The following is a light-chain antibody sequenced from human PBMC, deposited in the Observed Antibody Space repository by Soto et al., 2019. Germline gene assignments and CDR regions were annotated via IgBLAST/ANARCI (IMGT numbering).Light chain of an antibody. CDR3: QQFGDAPYT. CDR1: QSVGSNN. Sequence: EIVLTQSPGTLSLSPGERATLSCRASQSVGSNNLAWYQQKSGQPPRLLIYGASTRAAGIPDRFSGSGSGTDLTLNVRRLESEDFAVYYCQQFGDAPYTFGQGTTLEI. CDR2: GAS. V-gene: IGKV3-20*01. J-gene: IGKJ2*01.